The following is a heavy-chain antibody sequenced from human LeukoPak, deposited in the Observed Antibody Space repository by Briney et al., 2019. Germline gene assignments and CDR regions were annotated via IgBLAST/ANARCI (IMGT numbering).Heavy chain of an antibody. J-gene: IGHJ6*02. CDR1: GYTFTSYG. D-gene: IGHD4-17*01. CDR3: ARRYGDYPGDYYYYYGMDV. V-gene: IGHV1-18*01. Sequence: ASVKVSCKASGYTFTSYGISWVRQAPGQGLEWMGWISAYNGNTNYAQKLQGRVTMTTGTSTSTAYMELRSLRSDDTAVYYCARRYGDYPGDYYYYYGMDVWCQGTTVTVSS. CDR2: ISAYNGNT.